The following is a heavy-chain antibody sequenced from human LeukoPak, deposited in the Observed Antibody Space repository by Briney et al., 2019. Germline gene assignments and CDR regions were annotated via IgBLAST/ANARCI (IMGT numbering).Heavy chain of an antibody. CDR3: ARDRKVGAPRFDY. CDR1: GGTFSSYA. V-gene: IGHV1-69*13. CDR2: IIPIFGTA. D-gene: IGHD1-26*01. Sequence: ASVKVSCKAPGGTFSSYAISWVRQAPGQGLEWIGGIIPIFGTANYAQKFQGRVTITADESTSTAYMELNSLRSEDTAVYYCARDRKVGAPRFDYWGQGTLVTVSS. J-gene: IGHJ4*02.